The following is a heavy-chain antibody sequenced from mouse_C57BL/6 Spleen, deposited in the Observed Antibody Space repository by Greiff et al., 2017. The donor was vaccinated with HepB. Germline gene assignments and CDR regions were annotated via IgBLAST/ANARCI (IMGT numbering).Heavy chain of an antibody. CDR2: IYPSDSET. CDR3: ARGKRHYGSSYWYFDV. V-gene: IGHV1-61*01. CDR1: GYTFTSYW. D-gene: IGHD1-1*01. J-gene: IGHJ1*03. Sequence: QVQLQQPGAELVRPGSSVKLSCKASGYTFTSYWMDWVKQRPGQGLEWIGNIYPSDSETHYNQKFKDKATLTVDKSSSTAYMQLSSLTSEDSAVYYCARGKRHYGSSYWYFDVWGTGTTVTVSS.